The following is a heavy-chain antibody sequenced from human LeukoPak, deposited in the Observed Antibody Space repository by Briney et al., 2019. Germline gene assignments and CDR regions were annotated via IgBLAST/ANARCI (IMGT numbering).Heavy chain of an antibody. D-gene: IGHD6-19*01. J-gene: IGHJ5*02. V-gene: IGHV4-4*07. CDR3: ARDRQWLVDH. Sequence: SETLSLTCTVPGDSISTYYWSWIRQPAGKGLEWIGRVYVTGSANLNPALQSRVTMSVDTSKNQFSLKLTSVTAADTAVYYCARDRQWLVDHWGQGTLVTVSS. CDR1: GDSISTYY. CDR2: VYVTGSA.